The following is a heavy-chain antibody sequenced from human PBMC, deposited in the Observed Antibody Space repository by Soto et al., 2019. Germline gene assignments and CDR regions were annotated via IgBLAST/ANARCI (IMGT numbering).Heavy chain of an antibody. CDR1: GYTFTSYA. J-gene: IGHJ6*03. Sequence: ASVKVSCKASGYTFTSYAMHWVRQAPGQRLEWMGWINAGNGNTKYSQKFQGRVTITRDTSASTAYMELSSLRSEDTAVYYCARGGFWSGYYTDYYYYMDVWGKGTTVTVSS. D-gene: IGHD3-3*01. CDR2: INAGNGNT. CDR3: ARGGFWSGYYTDYYYYMDV. V-gene: IGHV1-3*01.